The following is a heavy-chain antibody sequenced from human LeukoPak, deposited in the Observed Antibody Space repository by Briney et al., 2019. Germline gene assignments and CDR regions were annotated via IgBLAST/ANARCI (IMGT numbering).Heavy chain of an antibody. CDR3: ARGSQDILDPNCFDP. J-gene: IGHJ5*02. Sequence: SETLSLTCDVYGGSFSGYYWSWIRQPPEKGLEWIGEINHSGSTNYNPSLKSRVTISVDTSKNQFSLKLSSVTAADTAFYFCARGSQDILDPNCFDPWGQGTLVTVSS. D-gene: IGHD5-12*01. CDR2: INHSGST. CDR1: GGSFSGYY. V-gene: IGHV4-34*01.